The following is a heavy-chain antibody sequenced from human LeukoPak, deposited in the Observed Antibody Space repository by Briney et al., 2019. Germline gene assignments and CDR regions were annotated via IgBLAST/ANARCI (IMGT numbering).Heavy chain of an antibody. Sequence: SETLSLTCTVSGGSISSYYWSWIRQPPGKGLEWIGYIYYSGSTNYNPSLKSRVTISVDTSKNQLSLKLGSVTAADTAVYYCARQTGSGLFILPGGQGTLVTVSS. J-gene: IGHJ4*02. CDR3: ARQTGSGLFILP. CDR2: IYYSGST. D-gene: IGHD3/OR15-3a*01. CDR1: GGSISSYY. V-gene: IGHV4-59*01.